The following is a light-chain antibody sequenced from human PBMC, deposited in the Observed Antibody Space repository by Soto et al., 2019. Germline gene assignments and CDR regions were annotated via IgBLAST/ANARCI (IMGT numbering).Light chain of an antibody. CDR1: QSISTY. J-gene: IGKJ2*01. Sequence: DIPLTQSPSSLSSSLGDRVTLTCRASQSISTYLAWYQQNPGQAPKLLIYAASTWQTGVPARFSGSGSGTDFTLTISSLQPEDVAVYYCQKYYNGPYTFGQGTKLEIK. CDR3: QKYYNGPYT. V-gene: IGKV1-27*01. CDR2: AAS.